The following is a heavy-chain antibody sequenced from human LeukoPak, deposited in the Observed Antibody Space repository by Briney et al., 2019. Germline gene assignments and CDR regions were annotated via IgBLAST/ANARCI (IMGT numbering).Heavy chain of an antibody. J-gene: IGHJ4*02. CDR3: ARRGRATRN. CDR1: GGSISNSRDY. V-gene: IGHV4-39*07. CDR2: INHSGST. D-gene: IGHD1-26*01. Sequence: SETLSLTCTVSGGSISNSRDYWAWIRQPPGKGLEWIGEINHSGSTNYNPSLKSRVTISVDTSKNQFSLKLSSVTAADTAVYYCARRGRATRNWGQGTLVTVSS.